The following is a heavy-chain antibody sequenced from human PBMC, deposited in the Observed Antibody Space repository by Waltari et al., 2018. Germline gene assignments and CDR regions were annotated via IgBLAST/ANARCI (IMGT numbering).Heavy chain of an antibody. J-gene: IGHJ3*01. D-gene: IGHD2-21*01. CDR3: ARDVPYLGRGAYDF. CDR1: GFACSNFR. CDR2: INEDGSLK. V-gene: IGHV3-7*01. Sequence: EVHLVESGGGLVQPGGSLGLSCAASGFACSNFRMNWVRQAPGKGLELVAKINEDGSLKDYVDSVKGRFTISRDNARNSLYLEITSLRAEDTAVYYCARDVPYLGRGAYDFWGQGTMVTVSS.